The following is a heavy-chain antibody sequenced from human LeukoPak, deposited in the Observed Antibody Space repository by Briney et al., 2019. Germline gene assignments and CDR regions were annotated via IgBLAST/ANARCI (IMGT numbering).Heavy chain of an antibody. Sequence: GGSLRLSCAASGFTFDDYAMHWVRHAPGKGLEWVSGISWNSGSIGYADSVEGRFTISRDNAKNSLYLQMNSLRAEDTALYYCAKDMGKRGRGHSSSWPDYYFDYWGQGTLVTVSS. CDR3: AKDMGKRGRGHSSSWPDYYFDY. CDR1: GFTFDDYA. CDR2: ISWNSGSI. D-gene: IGHD6-13*01. V-gene: IGHV3-9*01. J-gene: IGHJ4*02.